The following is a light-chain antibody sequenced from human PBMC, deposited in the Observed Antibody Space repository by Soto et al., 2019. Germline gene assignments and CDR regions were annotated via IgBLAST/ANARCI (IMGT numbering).Light chain of an antibody. V-gene: IGKV3-20*01. CDR2: GAF. Sequence: EIVLAQSPGTLSLSPGERATLSCRASQSIRSSYLAWYQQKPGQAPRLLIYGAFSRAAAIPDRFSGTESGTDFTLTISRLEPEDYAMYYCHQYGTSPWTFGQGTNLEIK. CDR1: QSIRSSY. J-gene: IGKJ2*01. CDR3: HQYGTSPWT.